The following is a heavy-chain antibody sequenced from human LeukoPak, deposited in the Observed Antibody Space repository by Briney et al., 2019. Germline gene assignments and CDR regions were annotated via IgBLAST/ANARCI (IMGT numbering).Heavy chain of an antibody. Sequence: PSETLSLTCTVSGGSISSSSHYWGWLRQPPGEGVEWFGSIYFSGSTYDSPSLKSRVTISVDPSTNQFSLKLSSVTAADTAVYYCARENYSSGWSHWYFDLWGRGTLVTVSS. CDR2: IYFSGST. CDR1: GGSISSSSHY. CDR3: ARENYSSGWSHWYFDL. D-gene: IGHD6-19*01. V-gene: IGHV4-39*02. J-gene: IGHJ2*01.